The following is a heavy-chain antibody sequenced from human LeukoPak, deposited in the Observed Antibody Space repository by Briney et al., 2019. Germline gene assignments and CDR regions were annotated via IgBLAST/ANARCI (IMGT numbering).Heavy chain of an antibody. V-gene: IGHV3-21*01. CDR2: ISSSSSYI. CDR1: GFTFSSYS. D-gene: IGHD6-6*01. Sequence: PGGSLRLSCVASGFTFSSYSMNWVRQAPGKGLEWVSSISSSSSYIYYADSVKGRFTISRDNAKNPLYLQMNSLRAEDTAVYYCARESYSSSSGGVDYWGQGTRVTVSS. CDR3: ARESYSSSSGGVDY. J-gene: IGHJ4*02.